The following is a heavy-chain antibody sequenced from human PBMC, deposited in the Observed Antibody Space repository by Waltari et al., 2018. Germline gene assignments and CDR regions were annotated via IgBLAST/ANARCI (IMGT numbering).Heavy chain of an antibody. V-gene: IGHV3-48*03. Sequence: VQLVESGGGLVQPGGSLRLSCAASGFTFSSYEMNWVRQAPGKGLEWVSFISTSGSTIYYADSVKGRFTISRDNAKNSLYLQMNSLRAEDTAVYYCTREGFNWFDPWGQGTLVTVSS. CDR1: GFTFSSYE. CDR3: TREGFNWFDP. J-gene: IGHJ5*02. CDR2: ISTSGSTI.